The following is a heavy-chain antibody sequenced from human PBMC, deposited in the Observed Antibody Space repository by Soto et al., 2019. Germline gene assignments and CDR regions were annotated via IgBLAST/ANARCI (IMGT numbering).Heavy chain of an antibody. J-gene: IGHJ4*02. CDR3: AKRSQVNDQGYYFDY. V-gene: IGHV3-23*01. CDR2: ISGSGGRT. CDR1: GFTFSDYA. D-gene: IGHD1-1*01. Sequence: GTLRLSCAASGFTFSDYAMSWVRPGPGKGLEWVSTISGSGGRTFYADSVKGRFTISRDNSKNTLYLQMNSLRAEDTAGCYCAKRSQVNDQGYYFDYWGQGTLVTVSS.